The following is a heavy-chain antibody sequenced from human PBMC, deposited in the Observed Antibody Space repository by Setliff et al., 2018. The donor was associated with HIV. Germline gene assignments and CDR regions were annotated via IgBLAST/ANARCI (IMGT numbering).Heavy chain of an antibody. V-gene: IGHV1-2*02. CDR2: VNPDSGDT. J-gene: IGHJ4*02. D-gene: IGHD3-10*01. CDR3: ARGGDDSGPGTWTFDY. Sequence: ASVKVSCKTSGYTFTGYFIHWVRQAPGQGLEWMGWVNPDSGDTNYAQKFQGRLTMTRDTSINTAYMELSRLRSDDTAVYYCARGGDDSGPGTWTFDYWGQGALVTVSS. CDR1: GYTFTGYF.